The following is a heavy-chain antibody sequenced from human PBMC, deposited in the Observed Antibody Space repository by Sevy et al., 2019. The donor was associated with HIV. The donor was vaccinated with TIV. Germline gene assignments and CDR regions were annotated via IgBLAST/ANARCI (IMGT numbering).Heavy chain of an antibody. V-gene: IGHV3-7*01. CDR2: MNQHGTHI. Sequence: GESLKISCEVSGFTFSDFWMTWVRQSPGKGLEWVAYMNQHGTHINLLDSVRGRFTISRDNAKNSLYLQMDSLRAEDTAIYYCARDPDWGALDRWGQGTLVTVSS. J-gene: IGHJ5*02. D-gene: IGHD7-27*01. CDR3: ARDPDWGALDR. CDR1: GFTFSDFW.